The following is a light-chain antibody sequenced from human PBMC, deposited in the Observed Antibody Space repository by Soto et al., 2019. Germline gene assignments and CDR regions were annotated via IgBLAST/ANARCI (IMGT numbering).Light chain of an antibody. Sequence: DIQVTQSPSSLSASVGDRVTITCRASQSINTFLNWYQQRPGKAPNLLIYGASNLQSGVPSRFSGSGSGTDFTLTISSLQPEDFATYYCQQTYTSRPWAFGQGTKVDI. J-gene: IGKJ1*01. CDR1: QSINTF. V-gene: IGKV1-39*01. CDR2: GAS. CDR3: QQTYTSRPWA.